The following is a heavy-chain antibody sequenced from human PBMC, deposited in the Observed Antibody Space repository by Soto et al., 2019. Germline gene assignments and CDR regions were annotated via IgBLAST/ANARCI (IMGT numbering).Heavy chain of an antibody. CDR3: ARGSSFNWFDP. Sequence: PGGSRRLSCTASGCRFSTYGMHWVRQAPGKGLEWVALTWYDERNKYYADSVKGRFTISRDNSKNTLYLQMNSLRAEDTAVYYCARGSSFNWFDPWGQGTLVTVSS. CDR1: GCRFSTYG. CDR2: TWYDERNK. V-gene: IGHV3-33*01. J-gene: IGHJ5*02.